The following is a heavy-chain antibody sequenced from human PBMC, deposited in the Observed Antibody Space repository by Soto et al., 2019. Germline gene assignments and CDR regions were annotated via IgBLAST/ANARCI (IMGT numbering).Heavy chain of an antibody. CDR2: ISGSGGST. V-gene: IGHV3-23*01. D-gene: IGHD3-22*01. Sequence: GESLKISCAASGFTFSSYAMSWVRQAPGKGLEWVSAISGSGGSTYYADSVKGRFTISRDNSKNTLYLQMNSLRAEDTAVYYCASTMIVVVTPYYFDYWGQGTLVTVSS. J-gene: IGHJ4*02. CDR1: GFTFSSYA. CDR3: ASTMIVVVTPYYFDY.